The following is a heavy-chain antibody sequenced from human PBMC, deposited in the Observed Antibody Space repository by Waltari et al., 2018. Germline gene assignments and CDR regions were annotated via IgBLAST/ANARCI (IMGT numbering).Heavy chain of an antibody. CDR2: NHHSGSI. Sequence: QMQLQQWGAGLLKPSETLSLTCAVSGESFIGYYWNWIRQPPGGGLEGIGENHHSGSINYNPSLESRITISQDMSKNQFSLKLTSVTAADSAVYYCVRGKMYSRPYFDYWGQGTLVTVSS. D-gene: IGHD6-13*01. CDR1: GESFIGYY. CDR3: VRGKMYSRPYFDY. J-gene: IGHJ4*02. V-gene: IGHV4-34*01.